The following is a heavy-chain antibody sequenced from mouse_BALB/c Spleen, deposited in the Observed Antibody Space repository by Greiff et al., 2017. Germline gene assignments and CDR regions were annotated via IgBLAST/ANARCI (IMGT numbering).Heavy chain of an antibody. D-gene: IGHD1-2*01. CDR2: INPGSGGT. CDR3: ARSGTTARGTLGY. CDR1: GYAFTNYL. Sequence: VQLQESGAELVRPGTSVKVSCKASGYAFTNYLIEWVKQRPGQGLEWIGVINPGSGGTNYNEKFKGKATLTADKSSSTAYMQLSSLTSDDSAVYFCARSGTTARGTLGYWGQGTTLTVSS. V-gene: IGHV1-54*01. J-gene: IGHJ2*01.